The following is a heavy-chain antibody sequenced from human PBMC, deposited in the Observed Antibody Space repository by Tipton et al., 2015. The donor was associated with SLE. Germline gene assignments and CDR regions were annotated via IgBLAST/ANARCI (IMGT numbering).Heavy chain of an antibody. D-gene: IGHD1-26*01. CDR3: AGMSYPREGYFDY. CDR2: IYYSGST. CDR1: GGSISSSSHY. J-gene: IGHJ4*02. V-gene: IGHV4-39*07. Sequence: TLSLTCTVSGGSISSSSHYWGWIRQPPGKGLEWIGSIYYSGSTYYNPSLKSRVTISVDTSKNQFSLKLSSVTAADTAVYYCAGMSYPREGYFDYWGQGTLVTVSS.